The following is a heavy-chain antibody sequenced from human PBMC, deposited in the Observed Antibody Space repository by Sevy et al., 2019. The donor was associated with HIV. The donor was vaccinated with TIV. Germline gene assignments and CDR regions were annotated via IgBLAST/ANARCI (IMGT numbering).Heavy chain of an antibody. CDR1: GFTFSKYS. CDR3: AREGCTKPHDY. Sequence: GGSLTLPCALSGFTFSKYSMRWVRHPPGRGGEGVSTLFFVWGEIKYADSVKGRFTISRGNSKSSVYLQMNNLRPEDTAVYYCAREGCTKPHDYWGQGTLVTVSS. V-gene: IGHV3-23*01. D-gene: IGHD2-8*01. J-gene: IGHJ4*02. CDR2: LFFVWGEI.